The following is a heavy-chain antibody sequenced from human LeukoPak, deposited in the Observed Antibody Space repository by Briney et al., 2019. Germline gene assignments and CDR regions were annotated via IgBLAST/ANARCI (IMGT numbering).Heavy chain of an antibody. J-gene: IGHJ3*02. D-gene: IGHD2-15*01. Sequence: GESLKISCKGSGYSFTSYWIGWVRQMPGKGLEWMGIIYPGDSDTRYSPSFQGQVTISADKSISTAYLQWSSLKASDTAMYYCARHLVVAATRPNDAFDIWGQGTMVTVSS. V-gene: IGHV5-51*01. CDR2: IYPGDSDT. CDR1: GYSFTSYW. CDR3: ARHLVVAATRPNDAFDI.